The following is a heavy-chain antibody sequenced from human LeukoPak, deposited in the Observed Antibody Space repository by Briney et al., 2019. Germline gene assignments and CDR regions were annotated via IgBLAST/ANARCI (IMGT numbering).Heavy chain of an antibody. CDR3: ARPLDYVFDY. J-gene: IGHJ4*02. CDR2: INPNSGGT. V-gene: IGHV1-2*02. CDR1: GYTFTGYY. D-gene: IGHD4-17*01. Sequence: ASVKVSCKASGYTFTGYYIHWVRQAPGQGLEWMGWINPNSGGTNFAQKFQGRVTMTRDTSISTAYMELNRLRSDDTAVYYCARPLDYVFDYWGQGTLVTVSS.